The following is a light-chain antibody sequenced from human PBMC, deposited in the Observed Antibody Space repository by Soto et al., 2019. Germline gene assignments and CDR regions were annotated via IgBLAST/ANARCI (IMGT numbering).Light chain of an antibody. CDR1: QTVRDN. CDR2: GAT. CDR3: QQYNNWPLT. J-gene: IGKJ4*01. Sequence: EVLMTQSPATLSVSPGERATLSCMASQTVRDNLGWYQQKPGQPPRLLIYGATTRATGIPARFSGSGSGTEFTLTISSLQSEDFAVYYCQQYNNWPLTFGGGTNVDIK. V-gene: IGKV3D-15*01.